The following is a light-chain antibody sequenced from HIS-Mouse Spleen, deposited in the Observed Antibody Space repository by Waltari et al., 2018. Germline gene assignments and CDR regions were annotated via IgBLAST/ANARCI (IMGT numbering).Light chain of an antibody. Sequence: QSALTQPASVSGSPGQSFTISCTGTSSDVGSYNLVSWYQQHPGKAPKHMIYEGSKRPSGVSNRFSGSKSGNTASLTISGLQAEDEADYYCCSYAGSSTWVFGGGTKLTVL. V-gene: IGLV2-23*01. CDR3: CSYAGSSTWV. CDR1: SSDVGSYNL. CDR2: EGS. J-gene: IGLJ3*02.